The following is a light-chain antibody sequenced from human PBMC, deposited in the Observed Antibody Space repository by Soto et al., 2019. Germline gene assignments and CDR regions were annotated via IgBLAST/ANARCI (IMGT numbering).Light chain of an antibody. Sequence: QSVLTQPPSVSAAPGQRVTISCSGNSSNVGDNFVSWYQQPPEAAPKLLIYDNHKRPSGIPDRFSGSKSGTSATLGITGLQIGDEADYYCATWDGSLSVVVFGGGTKLTVL. CDR2: DNH. CDR1: SSNVGDNF. CDR3: ATWDGSLSVVV. V-gene: IGLV1-51*01. J-gene: IGLJ3*02.